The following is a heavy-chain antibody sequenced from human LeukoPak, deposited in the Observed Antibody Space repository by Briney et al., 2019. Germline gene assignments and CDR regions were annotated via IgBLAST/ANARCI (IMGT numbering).Heavy chain of an antibody. J-gene: IGHJ4*02. CDR3: ARSYRYCSSTSCYTRSGYFDY. Sequence: SETLSLTCAVYGGSFSGYYWSWIRQPPGKGLEWIGEINHSGSTNYNPSLKSRVTISVDTSKNQFSLKLSSVTAADTAVYYCARSYRYCSSTSCYTRSGYFDYWGQGTLVTVSS. CDR1: GGSFSGYY. V-gene: IGHV4-34*01. D-gene: IGHD2-2*02. CDR2: INHSGST.